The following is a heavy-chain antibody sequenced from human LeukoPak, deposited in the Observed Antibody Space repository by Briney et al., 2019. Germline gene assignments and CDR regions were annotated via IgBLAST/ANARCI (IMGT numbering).Heavy chain of an antibody. CDR1: GFIFSTYG. V-gene: IGHV3-23*01. J-gene: IGHJ5*02. CDR3: AKAMRGPLT. CDR2: ITGIGLHT. Sequence: GGSLRLSCEGSGFIFSTYGMRWVRQAPGKGFEWVSSITGIGLHTYYADSVKGRFTISRDNSKNTVYLQMNSLQAEDTAVYYCAKAMRGPLTWGQGTLVTVSS. D-gene: IGHD3-10*01.